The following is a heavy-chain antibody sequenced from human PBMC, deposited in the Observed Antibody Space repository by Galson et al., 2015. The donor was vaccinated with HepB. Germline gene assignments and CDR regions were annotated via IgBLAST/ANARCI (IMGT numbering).Heavy chain of an antibody. J-gene: IGHJ5*02. Sequence: TLSLTCTVSGGSISRSSYNWAWIRQPPGKGLEWIGSIYYSGSTYYNPSLKSRVTISVDTSKNQFSLKLTSVTAADTSVYYCARDGSWTTNWFDPWGQGTLVSVSS. CDR3: ARDGSWTTNWFDP. D-gene: IGHD6-13*01. CDR1: GGSISRSSYN. CDR2: IYYSGST. V-gene: IGHV4-39*07.